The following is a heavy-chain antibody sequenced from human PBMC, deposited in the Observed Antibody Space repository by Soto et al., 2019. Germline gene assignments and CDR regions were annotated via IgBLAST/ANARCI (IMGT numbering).Heavy chain of an antibody. Sequence: QVQLVQSGAEVKKPGASVKVSCKASGYTFTSYDINWVRQATGQGLEWMGWMNPNSGNTGYAQKFQGRVTMTRNTSISTAYMELSSLRSEDTAVYYCARGRRTPAMGEYWFDPWCQGPLVTVSS. V-gene: IGHV1-8*01. D-gene: IGHD3-16*01. CDR2: MNPNSGNT. CDR1: GYTFTSYD. J-gene: IGHJ5*02. CDR3: ARGRRTPAMGEYWFDP.